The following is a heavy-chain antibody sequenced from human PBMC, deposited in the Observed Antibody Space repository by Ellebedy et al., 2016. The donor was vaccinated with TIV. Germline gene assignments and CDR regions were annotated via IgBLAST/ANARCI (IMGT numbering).Heavy chain of an antibody. V-gene: IGHV3-23*01. J-gene: IGHJ4*02. CDR1: GFTFSSYA. CDR3: AKGRGGGSDSSAPRYYFDY. CDR2: ISSTGSRT. D-gene: IGHD3-22*01. Sequence: PGGSLRLSCAASGFTFSSYAMSWVRQAPGKGLEWVSTISSTGSRTYYADSVEGRFTIPRDNSKKTLYLQMNILRAEDTAVYYCAKGRGGGSDSSAPRYYFDYWGLGTLVTVSS.